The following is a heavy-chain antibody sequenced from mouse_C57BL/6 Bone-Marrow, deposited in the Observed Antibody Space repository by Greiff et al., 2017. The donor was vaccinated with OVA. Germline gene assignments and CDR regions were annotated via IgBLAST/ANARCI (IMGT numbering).Heavy chain of an antibody. J-gene: IGHJ1*03. CDR1: GYTFTDYY. CDR2: INPYNGGT. D-gene: IGHD1-1*01. V-gene: IGHV1-19*01. CDR3: AREGYYYGSSYWYFDV. Sequence: EVKLQESGPVLVKPGASVKMSCKASGYTFTDYYMNWVKQSHGKSLEWIGVINPYNGGTSYNQKFKGKATLTVDKSSSTAYMELNSLTSEDSAVYYGAREGYYYGSSYWYFDVWGTGTTVTVSS.